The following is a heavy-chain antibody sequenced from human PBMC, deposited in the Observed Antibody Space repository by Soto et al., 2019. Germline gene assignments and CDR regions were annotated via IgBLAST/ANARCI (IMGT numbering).Heavy chain of an antibody. CDR3: AGRYGSGFDY. V-gene: IGHV4-59*08. CDR1: GGSISSYY. J-gene: IGHJ4*02. Sequence: QVQLQESGPGLVKPSETLSLTCTVSGGSISSYYWSWIRQPPGKGLEWSGYIYYSGSTNYHPSHXSXAXTAXDTSKNHFTLQLSSVTAADTALYYCAGRYGSGFDYWGQGTLVTVSS. CDR2: IYYSGST. D-gene: IGHD5-18*01.